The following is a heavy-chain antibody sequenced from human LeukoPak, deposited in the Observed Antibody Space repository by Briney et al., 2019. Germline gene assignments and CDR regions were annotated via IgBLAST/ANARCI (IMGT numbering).Heavy chain of an antibody. CDR1: GGSFSGYY. J-gene: IGHJ4*02. D-gene: IGHD1-7*01. CDR2: INHSGST. CDR3: ARGPPYNWNYGVNY. V-gene: IGHV4-34*01. Sequence: SETLSLTCAVYGGSFSGYYWSWIRQPPGKGLEWIGEINHSGSTNYNPSLKSRVTILVDTSKNQFSLKLSSVTAADTAVYYCARGPPYNWNYGVNYWGQGTLVTVSS.